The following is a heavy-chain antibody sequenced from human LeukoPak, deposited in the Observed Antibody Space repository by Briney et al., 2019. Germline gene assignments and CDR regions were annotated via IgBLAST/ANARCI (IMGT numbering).Heavy chain of an antibody. J-gene: IGHJ3*02. CDR3: ARDREALFPGAFDI. V-gene: IGHV3-21*01. Sequence: PGGSLRLSCAASGFTFSSYSMNWVRQAPGKGLEWVSSISSSSSYIYYADSVKGRFTISRDNARNSLHLQMNSLRAEDTAVYYCARDREALFPGAFDIWGQGTMVTVSS. CDR1: GFTFSSYS. D-gene: IGHD3-10*02. CDR2: ISSSSSYI.